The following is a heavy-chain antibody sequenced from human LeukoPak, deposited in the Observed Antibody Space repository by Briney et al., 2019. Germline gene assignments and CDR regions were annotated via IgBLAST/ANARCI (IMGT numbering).Heavy chain of an antibody. CDR1: GGSISSGGYY. CDR2: IYYSGST. CDR3: ARVTAETVNFDY. Sequence: SETLSLTCTVSGGSISSGGYYWSWIRQHPGKGLEWIGYIYYSGSTYYNPSLKSRVTISVDTSKNQFSLKLSSVTAADTAVYYCARVTAETVNFDYWGQGTLVTVSS. V-gene: IGHV4-31*03. D-gene: IGHD4-11*01. J-gene: IGHJ4*02.